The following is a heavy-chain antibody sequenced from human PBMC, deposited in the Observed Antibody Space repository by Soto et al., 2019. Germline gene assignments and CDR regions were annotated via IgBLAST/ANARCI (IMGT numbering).Heavy chain of an antibody. D-gene: IGHD1-1*01. J-gene: IGHJ4*02. CDR3: ARDKEPRPSFNYFDY. Sequence: GGSLRLSCAASGFTVSSNYMSWVRQAPGKGLEWVSVIYSGGSTYYADSVKGRFTISRDNSKNTLYLQMNSLRAEDTAVYYCARDKEPRPSFNYFDYWGQGTLVTVSS. V-gene: IGHV3-66*01. CDR1: GFTVSSNY. CDR2: IYSGGST.